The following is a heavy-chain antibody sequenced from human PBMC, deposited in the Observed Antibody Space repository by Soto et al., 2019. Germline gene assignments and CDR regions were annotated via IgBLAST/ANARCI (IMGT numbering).Heavy chain of an antibody. CDR3: ARETGENWTYEAH. V-gene: IGHV4-4*07. J-gene: IGHJ1*01. D-gene: IGHD1-7*01. Sequence: SETLSLTYRVSGAYISDFSWSWIRQPAGKGLEWIGRITINGNTQKNPSFKSRVTMSIDTSRNHSSLNLQSATAADTALYYCARETGENWTYEAHWGPGTLVTVSS. CDR1: GAYISDFS. CDR2: ITINGNT.